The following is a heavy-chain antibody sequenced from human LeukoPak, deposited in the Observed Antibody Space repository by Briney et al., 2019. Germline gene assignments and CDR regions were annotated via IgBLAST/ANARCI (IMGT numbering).Heavy chain of an antibody. D-gene: IGHD5-18*01. J-gene: IGHJ4*02. Sequence: TSETLSLTCTVSGDSISSYYWSWIRQPPGKGLEWIGYIYYSGSTNYNPSLKSRVTISVDTSKNQFSLRLSSVTAADTAVYYCARGVVEGYSYGRYFDYWGQGTLVTVSS. V-gene: IGHV4-59*01. CDR1: GDSISSYY. CDR2: IYYSGST. CDR3: ARGVVEGYSYGRYFDY.